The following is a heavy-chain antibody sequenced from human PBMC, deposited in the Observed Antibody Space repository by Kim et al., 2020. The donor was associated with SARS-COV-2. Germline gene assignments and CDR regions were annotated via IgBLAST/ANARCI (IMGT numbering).Heavy chain of an antibody. Sequence: YVKGRCTISRDNSKNTLFLHMDSLRAEDTAVYYCARDRPRYGSGSMGAFAYWGQGTLVTVSS. V-gene: IGHV3-30*07. J-gene: IGHJ4*02. CDR3: ARDRPRYGSGSMGAFAY. D-gene: IGHD3-10*01.